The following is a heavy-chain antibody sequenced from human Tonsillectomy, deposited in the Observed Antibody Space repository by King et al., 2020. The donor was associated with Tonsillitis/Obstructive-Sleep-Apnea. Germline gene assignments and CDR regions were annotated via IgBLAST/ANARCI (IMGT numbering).Heavy chain of an antibody. CDR2: IYPGDSDT. V-gene: IGHV5-51*01. J-gene: IGHJ3*02. D-gene: IGHD3-22*01. Sequence: QLVQSGAEVKKPGESLKISCKGSGYSFTSYWIGWVRQMPGKGLEWMGIIYPGDSDTRYSPSFQGQVTISADKPISTAYLQWSSLKASATAMYYCASHEDTSGYYGAFDIWGQGTMVTVSS. CDR1: GYSFTSYW. CDR3: ASHEDTSGYYGAFDI.